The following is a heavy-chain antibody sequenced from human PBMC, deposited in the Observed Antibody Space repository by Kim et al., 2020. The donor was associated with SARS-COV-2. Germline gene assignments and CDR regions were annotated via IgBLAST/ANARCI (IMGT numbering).Heavy chain of an antibody. Sequence: GGSLRLSCAASGFTVSSNYMSWVRQAPGKGLEWVSVIYSGGSTYYADSVKGRFTISRDNSKNTLYLQMNSLRAEDTAVYYCARPLEKEFLTGYYYNGMDVWGQGTTVTVSS. CDR3: ARPLEKEFLTGYYYNGMDV. J-gene: IGHJ6*02. D-gene: IGHD3-9*01. V-gene: IGHV3-53*01. CDR2: IYSGGST. CDR1: GFTVSSNY.